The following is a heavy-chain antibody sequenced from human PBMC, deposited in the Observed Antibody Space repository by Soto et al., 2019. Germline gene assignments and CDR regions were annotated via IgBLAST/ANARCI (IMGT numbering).Heavy chain of an antibody. CDR3: AKDGGNSGGLGWYGWYFDL. CDR2: ISYDGSNK. CDR1: GFTFSSYG. D-gene: IGHD3-16*01. V-gene: IGHV3-30*18. J-gene: IGHJ2*01. Sequence: QVQLVESGGGVVQPGRSLRLSCAASGFTFSSYGMHWVRQAPGKGLEWVAVISYDGSNKYYADSVKGRFTISRDNSKNTLYLQMNSLRAEDTAVYYCAKDGGNSGGLGWYGWYFDLWGRGTLVTVSS.